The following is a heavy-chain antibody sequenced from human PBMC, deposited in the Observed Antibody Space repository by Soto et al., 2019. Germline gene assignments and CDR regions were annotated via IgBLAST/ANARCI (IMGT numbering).Heavy chain of an antibody. CDR2: ISYDGSNK. V-gene: IGHV3-30-3*01. CDR1: GFTFSSYA. CDR3: ARTAMAFYYYYGMDV. D-gene: IGHD5-18*01. J-gene: IGHJ6*02. Sequence: GGSLRLSCAASGFTFSSYAMHWVRQAPGKGLEWVAVISYDGSNKYYADSVKGRFTISRDNSKNTLYLQMNSLRAEDTAVYYRARTAMAFYYYYGMDVWGQGTTVTVSS.